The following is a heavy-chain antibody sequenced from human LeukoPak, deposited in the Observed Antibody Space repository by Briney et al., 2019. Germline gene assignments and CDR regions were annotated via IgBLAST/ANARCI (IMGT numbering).Heavy chain of an antibody. CDR3: ARRNIDFWSGYSLFTYYYYGMDV. CDR2: ISATGIT. V-gene: IGHV4-4*07. Sequence: SETLSLTCTVSGGSINGYYWSWIRQPAGKGLEWIGRISATGITHYNPSLESRVTMSVDMSRNQFSLKLSSVAAADTAVFYCARRNIDFWSGYSLFTYYYYGMDVWGQGTTVTVSS. J-gene: IGHJ6*02. D-gene: IGHD3-3*01. CDR1: GGSINGYY.